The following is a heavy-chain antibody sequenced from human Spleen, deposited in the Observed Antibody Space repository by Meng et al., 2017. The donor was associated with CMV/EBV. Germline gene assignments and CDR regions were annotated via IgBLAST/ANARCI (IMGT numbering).Heavy chain of an antibody. D-gene: IGHD3-3*01. J-gene: IGHJ6*02. CDR3: AILYDFWSGDYTGEG. CDR2: INPNSGGT. Sequence: ASVKVSCKASGYTFTGYNMHWVRQAPGQGLEWMGWINPNSGGTNYAQQFQGRVTMTRDTSISTAYMELSRLRSDDTAVYYCAILYDFWSGDYTGEGWGQGTTVTVSS. CDR1: GYTFTGYN. V-gene: IGHV1-2*02.